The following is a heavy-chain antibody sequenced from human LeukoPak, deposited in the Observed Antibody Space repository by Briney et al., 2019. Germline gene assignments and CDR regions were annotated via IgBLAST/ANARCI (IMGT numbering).Heavy chain of an antibody. V-gene: IGHV3-33*06. CDR3: AKDSALLTDSSFDY. CDR1: GFTFSSYG. J-gene: IGHJ4*02. CDR2: IWYDGSNK. D-gene: IGHD3-22*01. Sequence: PGGSLRLSCAASGFTFSSYGMHWVRQAPGKGLEWVAVIWYDGSNKYYADSVKGRITISRDNSKNTLYLQMNSLRAEDTAVYYCAKDSALLTDSSFDYWGQGTLVTVSS.